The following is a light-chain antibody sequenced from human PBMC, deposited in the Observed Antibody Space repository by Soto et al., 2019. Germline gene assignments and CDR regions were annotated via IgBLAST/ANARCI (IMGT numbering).Light chain of an antibody. J-gene: IGKJ4*01. V-gene: IGKV1-5*01. Sequence: PSTLSASIGDRVNITCRASQSISKWLAWHQQKPGKAPKLLIYDASSLQSGVPSRFSGSGSGTDFALTITSLQAEDFATYYCQQLRMYPSTFGGGTKVDIK. CDR2: DAS. CDR3: QQLRMYPST. CDR1: QSISKW.